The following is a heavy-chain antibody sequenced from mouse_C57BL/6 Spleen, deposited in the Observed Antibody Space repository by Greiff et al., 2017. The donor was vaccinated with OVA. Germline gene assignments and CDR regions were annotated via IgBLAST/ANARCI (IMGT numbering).Heavy chain of an antibody. CDR1: GYTFTSYW. D-gene: IGHD1-1*01. CDR2: MHPNSGST. V-gene: IGHV1-64*01. J-gene: IGHJ4*01. CDR3: ARGGYGSSSAMDY. Sequence: VKLQQPGAELVKPGASVKLSCKASGYTFTSYWMHWVKRRPGQGLEWIGMMHPNSGSTNYNEKFKSKATLTVDKSSSTAYMQLSSLTSEDSAVYYWARGGYGSSSAMDYWGQGASVTVSS.